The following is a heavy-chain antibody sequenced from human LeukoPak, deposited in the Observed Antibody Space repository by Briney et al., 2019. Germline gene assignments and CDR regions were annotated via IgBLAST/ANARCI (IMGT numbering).Heavy chain of an antibody. CDR1: GYTFTSYG. CDR2: ISAYNGNT. CDR3: AREGRTYYDFRSGYYNYYYGMDV. D-gene: IGHD3-3*01. J-gene: IGHJ6*02. Sequence: ASVKVSCKASGYTFTSYGISWVRQAPGQGLEWMGWISAYNGNTNYAQKLQGRVTMTTDTSTSTAYMELRSMRSDDTAVYYCAREGRTYYDFRSGYYNYYYGMDVWGQGTTVTVSS. V-gene: IGHV1-18*01.